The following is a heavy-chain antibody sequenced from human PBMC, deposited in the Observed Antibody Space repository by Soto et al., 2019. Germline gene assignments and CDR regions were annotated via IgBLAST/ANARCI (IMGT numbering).Heavy chain of an antibody. CDR2: IWYDGSNQ. D-gene: IGHD4-17*01. Sequence: QVQLVESGGGVVQPGRSLRLSCAASGFTFSSYGMHWVRQAPGKGLEWVAVIWYDGSNQYYADSVKGRFTIYRDNSNNTLYLQMNSLSAEDTAVYYCARGRSLFGDSPGDWLDPWGKGTLVTVSS. V-gene: IGHV3-33*01. CDR3: ARGRSLFGDSPGDWLDP. CDR1: GFTFSSYG. J-gene: IGHJ5*02.